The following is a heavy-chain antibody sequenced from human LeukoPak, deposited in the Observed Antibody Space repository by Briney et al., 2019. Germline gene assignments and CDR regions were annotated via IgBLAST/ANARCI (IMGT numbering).Heavy chain of an antibody. CDR2: IIPIFSTA. J-gene: IGHJ4*02. CDR1: GYTFTGYY. Sequence: SVKVSCKASGYTFTGYYMHWVRQAPGQGLEWMGGIIPIFSTANYAQKFQGRVTITTDESTSTAYMELSSLRSEDTAVYYCARIGGAAAGLDYWGQGTLVTVSS. V-gene: IGHV1-69*05. D-gene: IGHD6-13*01. CDR3: ARIGGAAAGLDY.